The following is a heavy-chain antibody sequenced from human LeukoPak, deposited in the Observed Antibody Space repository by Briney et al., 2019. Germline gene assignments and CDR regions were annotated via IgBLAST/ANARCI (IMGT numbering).Heavy chain of an antibody. CDR2: ISSSSSYI. D-gene: IGHD3-22*01. Sequence: GGSLRLSCAASGFTFSSYSMNWVRQAPGKGLEWVSSISSSSSYIYYADSVKGRFTISRDNAKNSLYLQMNSLRAEDTAVYYCARYGYYYDSSGYYYYFDYWGQGTLVTVSS. J-gene: IGHJ4*02. V-gene: IGHV3-21*01. CDR3: ARYGYYYDSSGYYYYFDY. CDR1: GFTFSSYS.